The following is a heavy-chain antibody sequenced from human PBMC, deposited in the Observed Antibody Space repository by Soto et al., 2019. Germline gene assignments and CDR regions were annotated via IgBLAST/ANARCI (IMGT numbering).Heavy chain of an antibody. V-gene: IGHV4-59*08. CDR2: THSTGST. CDR3: ATAHSLAGVRETPYQY. D-gene: IGHD2-8*01. CDR1: GGSISGHY. J-gene: IGHJ4*02. Sequence: PSETLSLTCTVSGGSISGHYWSWIRQPPEKGLEWIGYTHSTGSTYYNPSLKSRVTISVDTPKNQFSLRLTSVTAADTAVYYCATAHSLAGVRETPYQYWGQGTQVTVSS.